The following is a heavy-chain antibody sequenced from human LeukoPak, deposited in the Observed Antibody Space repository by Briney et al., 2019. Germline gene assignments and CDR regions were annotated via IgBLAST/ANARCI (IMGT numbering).Heavy chain of an antibody. CDR2: MNPNSGNT. J-gene: IGHJ4*02. CDR1: GYTFTSYD. V-gene: IGHV1-8*01. CDR3: ARGLGHTGDFDY. D-gene: IGHD3-10*01. Sequence: ASVKVSCKASGYTFTSYDINWVRRATGQGLDWMGWMNPNSGNTGYAQKLQGRVTMTRNTSISTAYMELSSLRSEDTAVYYCARGLGHTGDFDYWGQGTLVTVSS.